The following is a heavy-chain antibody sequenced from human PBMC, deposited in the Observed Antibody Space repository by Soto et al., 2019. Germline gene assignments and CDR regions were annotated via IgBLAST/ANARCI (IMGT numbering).Heavy chain of an antibody. CDR1: GFTFSSYA. V-gene: IGHV3-30-3*01. J-gene: IGHJ6*02. Sequence: GGSLRLSCAASGFTFSSYAMHWVRQAPGKGLEWVAVISYDGSNKYYADSVKGRFTISRDNSKNTLYLQMNSLRAEDTAVYYCARDPVLELLFSSLNYYGMDVWGQGTTVTVSS. D-gene: IGHD1-7*01. CDR2: ISYDGSNK. CDR3: ARDPVLELLFSSLNYYGMDV.